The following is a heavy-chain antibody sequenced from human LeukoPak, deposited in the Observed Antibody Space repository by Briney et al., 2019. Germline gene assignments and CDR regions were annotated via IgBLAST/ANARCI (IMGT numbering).Heavy chain of an antibody. CDR3: ARGPGTLYFDY. Sequence: GSSVKVSCKASGGTFSSYAISWVRQAPGHGLELVGAITPIFGTPNYVEKFQGRVTISADESTSTAYMELSSLTSEDTAVYYCARGPGTLYFDYWGQGTLVTVSS. CDR2: ITPIFGTP. CDR1: GGTFSSYA. J-gene: IGHJ4*02. V-gene: IGHV1-69*01.